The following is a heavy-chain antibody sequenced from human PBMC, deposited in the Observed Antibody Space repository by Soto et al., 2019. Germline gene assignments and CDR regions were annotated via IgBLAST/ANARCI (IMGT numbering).Heavy chain of an antibody. Sequence: SGPTLVNPAQTLTLTCTFSGFSLSTSGMCVSWIRQPPGKALEWLERIDWDDDKYYSTSLKTRITISKDTSTNQVVLTMTNMDPVDTDTYYCARQVVAAPDAFDIWGQGTMVTVSS. CDR3: ARQVVAAPDAFDI. D-gene: IGHD2-15*01. CDR2: IDWDDDK. J-gene: IGHJ3*02. V-gene: IGHV2-70*11. CDR1: GFSLSTSGMC.